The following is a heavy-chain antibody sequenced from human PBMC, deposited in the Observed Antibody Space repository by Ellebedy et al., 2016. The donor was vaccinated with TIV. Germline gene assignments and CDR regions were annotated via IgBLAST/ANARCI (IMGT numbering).Heavy chain of an antibody. V-gene: IGHV3-21*01. D-gene: IGHD6-13*01. J-gene: IGHJ6*02. CDR2: ISSSSSYI. Sequence: PGGSLRLSCAASGFTFSSYSMNWVRQAPGKGLEWVSSISSSSSYIYYADSVKGRFTISRDNAKNSLYLQMNSLRAEDTAVYYCARDLQIIAAADFYGMDVWGQGTTVTVSS. CDR1: GFTFSSYS. CDR3: ARDLQIIAAADFYGMDV.